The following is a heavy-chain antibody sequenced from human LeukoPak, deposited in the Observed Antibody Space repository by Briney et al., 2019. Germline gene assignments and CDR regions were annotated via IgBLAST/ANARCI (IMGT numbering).Heavy chain of an antibody. V-gene: IGHV4-4*07. J-gene: IGHJ6*03. CDR3: ARDRWIAAAGTRYMDV. CDR2: IYTSGST. Sequence: PSETLSLTCTVSGGSISSYYWSWIRQPAGKGLEWIGRIYTSGSTNYNPSLKSRVTMSVDKSKNQFSLKLSSVTAADTAVYYCARDRWIAAAGTRYMDVWGKGTTVTVSS. D-gene: IGHD6-13*01. CDR1: GGSISSYY.